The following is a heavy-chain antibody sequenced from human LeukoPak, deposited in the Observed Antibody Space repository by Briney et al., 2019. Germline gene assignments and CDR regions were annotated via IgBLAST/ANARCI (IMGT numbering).Heavy chain of an antibody. CDR3: ARDVSRVQILSWFDP. J-gene: IGHJ5*02. V-gene: IGHV1-2*02. D-gene: IGHD1-1*01. CDR1: GYTCSDYY. Sequence: GASVKVSCKASGYTCSDYYMHWVRQAPGQGLEWMGWIIPNSGGTNYAQKFQGRVTMTRDTSISTAYMELSRLRSDDTAVYYCARDVSRVQILSWFDPWGQGTLVTVSS. CDR2: IIPNSGGT.